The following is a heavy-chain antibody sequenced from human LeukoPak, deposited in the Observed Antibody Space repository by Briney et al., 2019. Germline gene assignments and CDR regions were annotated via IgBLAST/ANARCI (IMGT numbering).Heavy chain of an antibody. Sequence: SETLSLTCTVSGGSISSYYWSWIRQPPGKGLEWIGYIYYSGSTNYNPSLKSRVTISVDTSKNRFSLKLSSVTAADTAVYHCARLLGSSTAIDYWGQGTLVTVSS. CDR3: ARLLGSSTAIDY. J-gene: IGHJ4*02. CDR2: IYYSGST. D-gene: IGHD1-14*01. V-gene: IGHV4-59*08. CDR1: GGSISSYY.